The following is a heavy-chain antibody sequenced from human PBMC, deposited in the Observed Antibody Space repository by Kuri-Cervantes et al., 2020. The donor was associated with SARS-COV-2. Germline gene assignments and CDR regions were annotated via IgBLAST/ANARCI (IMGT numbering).Heavy chain of an antibody. CDR1: GFTVSSNY. CDR2: IYSGGST. Sequence: GESLKISCAASGFTVSSNYMSWVRQAPGKGLEWVSVIYSGGSTYYADSVKGRFTISRDNSNDTLYLQMNSLRAEDTAVYYCATDRVRVVTHNFDYWGQGTLVTVSS. CDR3: ATDRVRVVTHNFDY. J-gene: IGHJ4*02. D-gene: IGHD3-10*01. V-gene: IGHV3-53*01.